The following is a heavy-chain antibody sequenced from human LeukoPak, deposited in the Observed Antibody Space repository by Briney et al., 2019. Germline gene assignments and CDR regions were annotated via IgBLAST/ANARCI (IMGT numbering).Heavy chain of an antibody. CDR3: ARHPSYDFWSGYYPDYFDY. D-gene: IGHD3-3*01. V-gene: IGHV4-38-2*01. CDR2: IYHSGST. CDR1: GYSISSGYY. Sequence: PSETLSLTCAVSGYSISSGYYWGWIRQPPGKGLEWIGSIYHSGSTYYNPSLKSRVTISVDTSKNQFSLKLSSVTAADTAVYYCARHPSYDFWSGYYPDYFDYWGQGTLVTVSS. J-gene: IGHJ4*02.